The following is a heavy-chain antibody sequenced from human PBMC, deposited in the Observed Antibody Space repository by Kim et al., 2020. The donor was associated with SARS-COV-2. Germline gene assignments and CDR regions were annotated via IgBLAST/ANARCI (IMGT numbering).Heavy chain of an antibody. CDR2: IIHDGSQR. Sequence: GGSLRLSCAASGFTFSNSGMHWVRQAPGKGLEWVAVIIHDGSQRFYTDSVKGRFTVSRDNSKNTLSLQMNSLRPEDTAVYYCAKGDHWLGPCHNWGRGTLLTVPS. D-gene: IGHD6-19*01. V-gene: IGHV3-30*18. CDR3: AKGDHWLGPCHN. J-gene: IGHJ4*02. CDR1: GFTFSNSG.